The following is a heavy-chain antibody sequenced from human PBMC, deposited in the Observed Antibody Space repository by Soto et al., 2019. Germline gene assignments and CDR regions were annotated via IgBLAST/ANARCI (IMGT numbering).Heavy chain of an antibody. J-gene: IGHJ5*02. CDR2: ISGSGGSNK. D-gene: IGHD5-18*01. CDR3: ARTASKIHPKKNNWFDP. CDR1: GFTFSSYA. Sequence: GGSLRLSCAASGFTFSSYAMSWVRQAPGKGLEWVSAISGSGGSNKYYADSVKGRSTISRDNSKNTLYLQMNSLRAEDTAVYYCARTASKIHPKKNNWFDPWGQGTLVTVSS. V-gene: IGHV3-23*01.